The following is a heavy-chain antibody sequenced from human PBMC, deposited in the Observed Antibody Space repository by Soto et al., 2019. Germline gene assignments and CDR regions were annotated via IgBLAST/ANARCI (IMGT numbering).Heavy chain of an antibody. CDR3: ARDTPHHCFDP. CDR1: GFTFTNYW. J-gene: IGHJ5*02. V-gene: IGHV3-74*01. CDR2: VDNDGSSA. Sequence: GGSLRLSCAASGFTFTNYWMHWVRQAPGKGLVWVSRVDNDGSSATYADSVKGRFTISRDNAKNTLYLQMNSLRAEDTAVYYCARDTPHHCFDPWGQGTLVTVSS.